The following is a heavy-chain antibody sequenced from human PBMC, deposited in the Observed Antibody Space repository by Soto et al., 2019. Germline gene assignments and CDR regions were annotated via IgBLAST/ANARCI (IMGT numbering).Heavy chain of an antibody. Sequence: QVQLVQSGAEVKKPGASVKVSCKASGYTFTSYGISWVRQAPGQGLEWMGWISAYNGNTNYAQKLQGRVTMTTDTSTRTAYMELRSLRSDDTAVYYCARQDCSSTSCYTGTFDYWGQGTLVTVSS. J-gene: IGHJ4*02. V-gene: IGHV1-18*04. D-gene: IGHD2-2*02. CDR3: ARQDCSSTSCYTGTFDY. CDR2: ISAYNGNT. CDR1: GYTFTSYG.